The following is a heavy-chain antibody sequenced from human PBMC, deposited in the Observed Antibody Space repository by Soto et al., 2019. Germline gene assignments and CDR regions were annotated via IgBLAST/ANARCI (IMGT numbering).Heavy chain of an antibody. CDR2: INHSGST. CDR1: GGSFSGYY. J-gene: IGHJ4*02. D-gene: IGHD3-16*02. CDR3: ARHIMITFGGVIVPSYFDY. Sequence: SETLSLTCAVYGGSFSGYYWSWIRQPPGKGLEWIGEINHSGSTNYNPSLKSRVTISVDTSKNQFSLKLSSVTAADTAVYYCARHIMITFGGVIVPSYFDYWGQGTLVTVSS. V-gene: IGHV4-34*01.